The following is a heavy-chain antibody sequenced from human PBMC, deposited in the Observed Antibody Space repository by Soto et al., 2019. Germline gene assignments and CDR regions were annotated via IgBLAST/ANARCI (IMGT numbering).Heavy chain of an antibody. J-gene: IGHJ6*03. CDR3: ARGRRGRYCSGGSCFPPGNYYYYYMDV. V-gene: IGHV4-34*01. CDR2: INHSGST. CDR1: GGSFSGYY. D-gene: IGHD2-15*01. Sequence: QVQLQQWGAGLLKPSETLSLTCAVYGGSFSGYYWSWIRQPPGKGLEWLGEINHSGSTNYKPSLKSRVTISVDTSKNQFSLKLSSVTAADTAVYYCARGRRGRYCSGGSCFPPGNYYYYYMDVWGEGTTVTVSS.